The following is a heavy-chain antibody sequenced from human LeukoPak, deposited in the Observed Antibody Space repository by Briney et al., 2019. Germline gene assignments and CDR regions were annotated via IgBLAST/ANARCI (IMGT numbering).Heavy chain of an antibody. Sequence: VASVKVSCKASGYTFTSYGISWVRQAPGQGLEWMGWISAYNGNTNYAQKLQGRVTMTTDTSTSTAYMELRSLRSDDTAVYYCAREFGDGYNFVLDYWGQGTLVTVSS. CDR1: GYTFTSYG. CDR2: ISAYNGNT. CDR3: AREFGDGYNFVLDY. D-gene: IGHD5-24*01. V-gene: IGHV1-18*01. J-gene: IGHJ4*02.